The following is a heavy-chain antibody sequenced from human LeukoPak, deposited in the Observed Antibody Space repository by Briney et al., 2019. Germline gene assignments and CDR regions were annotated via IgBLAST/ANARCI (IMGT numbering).Heavy chain of an antibody. D-gene: IGHD3-3*01. CDR1: GGSISSSSYY. CDR3: ARHPRWSGYPYFDY. CDR2: IYYSGST. Sequence: SETLSLTCTVSGGSISSSSYYWGWIRQPPGKGLEWIGSIYYSGSTYYNPSLKSRVTISVDTSKNQFSLKLSSVTAADTAVYYCARHPRWSGYPYFDYWGQGTLVTVSS. J-gene: IGHJ4*02. V-gene: IGHV4-39*01.